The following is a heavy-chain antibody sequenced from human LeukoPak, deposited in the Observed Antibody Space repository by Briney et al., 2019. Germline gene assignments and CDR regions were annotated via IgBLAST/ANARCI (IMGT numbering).Heavy chain of an antibody. V-gene: IGHV3-9*01. CDR2: ISWNSGSR. CDR1: GFTFDDYA. CDR3: ARIGSGYSLDY. D-gene: IGHD5-18*01. J-gene: IGHJ4*02. Sequence: GGSLRLSCAASGFTFDDYAMHWVRQAPGKGLEWVSGISWNSGSRGYADSVKGRFTISRDNAKNSLYLQMNSLRAEDTAVYYCARIGSGYSLDYWGQGTLVTVSS.